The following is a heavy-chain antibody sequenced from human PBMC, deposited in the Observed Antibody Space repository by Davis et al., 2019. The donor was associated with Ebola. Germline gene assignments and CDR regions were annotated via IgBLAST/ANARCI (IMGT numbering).Heavy chain of an antibody. CDR1: GFPFSSYT. V-gene: IGHV3-21*06. Sequence: GESLKISCAASGFPFSSYTMNWVRQAPGKGLEWVSSISSAGSYIFYADSAKGRFTISRDNAKNSLYLQMNTLRVEDTAIYYCVPGTWIRGQGTLVTVSS. CDR3: VPGTWI. CDR2: ISSAGSYI. D-gene: IGHD5-18*01. J-gene: IGHJ4*02.